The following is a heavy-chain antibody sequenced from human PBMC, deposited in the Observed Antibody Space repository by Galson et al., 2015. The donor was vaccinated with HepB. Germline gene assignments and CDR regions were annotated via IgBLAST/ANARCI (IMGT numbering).Heavy chain of an antibody. J-gene: IGHJ4*02. CDR1: GFTFSNYA. Sequence: SLRLSCAASGFTFSNYAMNWVRQAPGKGLKWVSGLNGSGGTTYYADSVKGRFTISRDNSKNTLFLQMNDLRVEDTAIYYCAKEVRRGTLSQFDFWGQGTLVTVSS. CDR2: LNGSGGTT. CDR3: AKEVRRGTLSQFDF. D-gene: IGHD1-14*01. V-gene: IGHV3-23*01.